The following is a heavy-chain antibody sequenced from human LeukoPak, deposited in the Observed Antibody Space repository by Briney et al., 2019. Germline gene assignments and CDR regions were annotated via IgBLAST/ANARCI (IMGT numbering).Heavy chain of an antibody. J-gene: IGHJ3*02. CDR2: IYYSGST. CDR3: ARNYYDSEAFDI. CDR1: GGSISSYY. Sequence: SETLSLTCTVSGGSISSYYWSWIRQPPGKGLEWIGYIYYSGSTNYNPSLKSRVTISVDTSKNQFSLKLSSVTAADTAVYYCARNYYDSEAFDIWGQGTMVTVSS. V-gene: IGHV4-59*01. D-gene: IGHD3-22*01.